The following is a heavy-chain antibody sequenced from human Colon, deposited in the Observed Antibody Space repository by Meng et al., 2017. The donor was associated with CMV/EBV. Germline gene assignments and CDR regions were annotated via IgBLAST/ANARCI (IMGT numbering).Heavy chain of an antibody. Sequence: GESLKISCAASGFTFNDYYMHWVRQAPGKGLEWVASIRYDGKSQFYADSVKCRFTIYRDKSKNALYLQMNSLTTEDTAVYYCAIRIGSCSGGRCYLPFNYWGQGTLVTVSS. CDR2: IRYDGKSQ. J-gene: IGHJ4*02. D-gene: IGHD2-15*01. CDR1: GFTFNDYY. CDR3: AIRIGSCSGGRCYLPFNY. V-gene: IGHV3-30*02.